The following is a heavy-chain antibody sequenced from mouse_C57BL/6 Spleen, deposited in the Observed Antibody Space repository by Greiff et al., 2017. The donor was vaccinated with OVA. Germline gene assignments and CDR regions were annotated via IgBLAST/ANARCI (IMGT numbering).Heavy chain of an antibody. CDR3: ATTTVVSPWFAY. Sequence: DVKLVESGGDLVKPGGSLKLSCAASGFTFSSYGMSWVRQTPDKRLEWVATISSGGSYTYYPDSVKGRFTISRDNAKNTLYLQMSSLKSEDTAMYYCATTTVVSPWFAYWGQGTLVTVSA. D-gene: IGHD1-1*01. J-gene: IGHJ3*01. V-gene: IGHV5-6*02. CDR1: GFTFSSYG. CDR2: ISSGGSYT.